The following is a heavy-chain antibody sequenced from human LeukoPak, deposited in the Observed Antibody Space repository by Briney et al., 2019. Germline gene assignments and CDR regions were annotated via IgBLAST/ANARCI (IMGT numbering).Heavy chain of an antibody. CDR3: AKEREDIVVVVAGGAFDI. D-gene: IGHD2-15*01. J-gene: IGHJ3*02. Sequence: PGGSLRLSCAASGFTFSDYYMSWIRQAPGKGLEWVSYISSSRRYTNNADSVKGRFTISRDNSKNTLYLQMNSLRAEDTAVYYCAKEREDIVVVVAGGAFDIWGQGTMVTVSS. CDR1: GFTFSDYY. CDR2: ISSSRRYT. V-gene: IGHV3-11*06.